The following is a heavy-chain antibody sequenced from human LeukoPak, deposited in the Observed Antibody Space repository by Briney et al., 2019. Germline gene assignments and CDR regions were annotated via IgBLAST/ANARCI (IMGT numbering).Heavy chain of an antibody. CDR2: ISGSGGST. CDR3: AKDRVVVPAAIDY. CDR1: GFTFSSYA. J-gene: IGHJ4*02. V-gene: IGHV3-23*01. D-gene: IGHD2-2*01. Sequence: GSLRLSCAASGFTFSSYAMSWVRQAPGKGLEWVPAISGSGGSTYYADSVKGRFTISRDNSKNTLYLQMNSLRAEDTAVYYCAKDRVVVPAAIDYWGQGTLVTVSS.